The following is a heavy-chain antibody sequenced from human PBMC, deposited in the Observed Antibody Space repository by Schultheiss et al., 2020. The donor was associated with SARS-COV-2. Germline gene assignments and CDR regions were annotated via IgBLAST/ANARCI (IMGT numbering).Heavy chain of an antibody. CDR2: IGTAGDP. Sequence: GESLKISCAASGFTFSSYDMHWVRQATGKGLEWVSAIGTAGDPYYPGSVKGRFTISRDNAKNTLYLQMNSLRAEDTAVYYCARDNGIAAAGTQDDAFDIWGQGTMVTVSS. D-gene: IGHD6-13*01. CDR1: GFTFSSYD. J-gene: IGHJ3*02. CDR3: ARDNGIAAAGTQDDAFDI. V-gene: IGHV3-13*05.